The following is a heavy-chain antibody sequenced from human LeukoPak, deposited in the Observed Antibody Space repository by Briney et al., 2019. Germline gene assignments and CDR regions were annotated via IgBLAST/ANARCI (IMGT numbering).Heavy chain of an antibody. V-gene: IGHV4-39*01. CDR2: IYYSGST. Sequence: SETLSLTCTVSGGSISSSSYYWSWIRQPPGKGLEWIGSIYYSGSTYYNPSLKSRVTISVDTSKNQFSLKLSSVTAADTAVYYCARQGGDIVVVPAAIIFDYWGQGTLVTVSS. J-gene: IGHJ4*02. CDR1: GGSISSSSYY. CDR3: ARQGGDIVVVPAAIIFDY. D-gene: IGHD2-2*01.